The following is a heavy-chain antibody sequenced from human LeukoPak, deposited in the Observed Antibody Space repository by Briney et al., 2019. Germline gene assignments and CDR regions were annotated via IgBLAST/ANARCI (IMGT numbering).Heavy chain of an antibody. V-gene: IGHV3-53*01. CDR3: ARGLTTWFYYFDY. CDR1: GLTVSSNY. D-gene: IGHD4/OR15-4a*01. Sequence: GGSLRLSCAASGLTVSSNYMSWVRQAPGKGLEWVSVIYSGGSTYYADSVKGRFTISRDNSKNTLYLQMNSLRAEDTAVYYCARGLTTWFYYFDYWGQGTLVTVSS. CDR2: IYSGGST. J-gene: IGHJ4*02.